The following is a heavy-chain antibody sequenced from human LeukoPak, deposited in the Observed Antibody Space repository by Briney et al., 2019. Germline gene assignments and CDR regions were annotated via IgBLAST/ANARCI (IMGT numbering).Heavy chain of an antibody. CDR1: GGTFSSYA. D-gene: IGHD3-10*01. Sequence: SVKVSCKASGGTFSSYAISWVRQAPGQGLEWMGRIIPIFGIANYAQKFQGRVTITADKSTSTAYMELSSLRSEATAVYYCARDGDSPINSGSYYNWFDPWGQGTLVTVSS. CDR2: IIPIFGIA. V-gene: IGHV1-69*04. J-gene: IGHJ5*02. CDR3: ARDGDSPINSGSYYNWFDP.